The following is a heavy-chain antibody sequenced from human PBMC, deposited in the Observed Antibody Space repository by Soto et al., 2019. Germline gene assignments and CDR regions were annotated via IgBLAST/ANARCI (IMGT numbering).Heavy chain of an antibody. CDR2: VYDRGRS. J-gene: IGHJ4*02. D-gene: IGHD1-26*01. CDR1: GGSVTNRSYY. V-gene: IGHV4-39*01. CDR3: VSQRTTLPTHAYFDY. Sequence: NPPETLSPTCTVSGGSVTNRSYYWGWIRQSPGKGLEWIGSVYDRGRSYSKSTVKSRVTISVDTSKNRFSLGLNSVTASDTAVYFCVSQRTTLPTHAYFDYWGPGALVTVSS.